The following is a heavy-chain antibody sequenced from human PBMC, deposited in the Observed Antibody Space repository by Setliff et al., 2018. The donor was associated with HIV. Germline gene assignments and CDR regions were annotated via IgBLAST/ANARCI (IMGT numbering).Heavy chain of an antibody. D-gene: IGHD7-27*01. J-gene: IGHJ4*02. CDR2: INPNSGGT. CDR1: GYTFITYY. V-gene: IGHV1-2*02. Sequence: ASVKVSCKASGYTFITYYMHWVRQAPGQGLEWMGWINPNSGGTNYAQKFQGRVTMTRDTSITTVYMVLNRLTPGDTAVYYCASPYENNSGPDYWGQGTPVTVSS. CDR3: ASPYENNSGPDY.